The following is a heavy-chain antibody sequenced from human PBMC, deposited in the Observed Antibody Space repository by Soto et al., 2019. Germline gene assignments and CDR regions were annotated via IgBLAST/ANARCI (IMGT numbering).Heavy chain of an antibody. CDR2: INDSGDI. V-gene: IGHV4-34*01. CDR1: GGSFSGYQ. J-gene: IGHJ6*03. D-gene: IGHD3-10*01. CDR3: ASSLILWFGEISRRGGYDYYMDV. Sequence: QVQLQQWGAGLLKPSETLSLTCAVYGGSFSGYQWSWIRQTPGKGLEWIGGINDSGDINYNPSLKSHVTILVDSPKKQISLRLSSVTAADTPEYYSASSLILWFGEISRRGGYDYYMDVWGKGTTVTVSS.